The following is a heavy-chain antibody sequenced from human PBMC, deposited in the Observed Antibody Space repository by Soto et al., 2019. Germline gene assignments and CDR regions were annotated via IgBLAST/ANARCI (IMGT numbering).Heavy chain of an antibody. CDR2: IKQDGSEK. D-gene: IGHD2-2*01. J-gene: IGHJ6*02. CDR3: ARDEDCSSTSCYYYYYYGMDV. V-gene: IGHV3-7*01. Sequence: GGSLRLSCAASGFIFSSYWMSWVRQAPGKGLEWVANIKQDGSEKYYVDSVKGRFTISRDNAKNSLYLQMNSLRAEDTAVYYCARDEDCSSTSCYYYYYYGMDVWGQGTTVTVSS. CDR1: GFIFSSYW.